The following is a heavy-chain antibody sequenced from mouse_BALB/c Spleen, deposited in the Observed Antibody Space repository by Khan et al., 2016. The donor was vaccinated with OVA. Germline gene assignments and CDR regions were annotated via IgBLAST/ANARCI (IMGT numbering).Heavy chain of an antibody. CDR1: GYSITSGYA. J-gene: IGHJ2*01. Sequence: VQLKESGPGLVKPSQSLSLTCTVTGYSITSGYAWNWIRQFPGNKLEWTGYISYSGVTSYTPSLKSRISITRDTSKNQFFLQLNSVTTEDTATYYCARGNYYGYYFDYWGQGTTLTVSS. V-gene: IGHV3-2*02. CDR3: ARGNYYGYYFDY. CDR2: ISYSGVT. D-gene: IGHD1-1*01.